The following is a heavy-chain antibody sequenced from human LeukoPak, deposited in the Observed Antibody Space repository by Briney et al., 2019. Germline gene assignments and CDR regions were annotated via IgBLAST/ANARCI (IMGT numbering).Heavy chain of an antibody. CDR3: ARDLEYQLLLDY. J-gene: IGHJ4*02. CDR1: GFTFSDYY. Sequence: GGSLRLSCAASGFTFSDYYMSWVRQAPGKGLEWVSYISSSGSSIYYADSVKGRFTISRDNAKNSLYLQMNSLRAEDTAVYYCARDLEYQLLLDYWGQGTLVTVSS. CDR2: ISSSGSSI. V-gene: IGHV3-11*04. D-gene: IGHD2-2*01.